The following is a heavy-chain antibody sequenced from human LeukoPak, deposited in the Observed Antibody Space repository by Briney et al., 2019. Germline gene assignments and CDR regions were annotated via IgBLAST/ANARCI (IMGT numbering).Heavy chain of an antibody. CDR1: GFTFSYYP. Sequence: GGSLRLSCAASGFTFSYYPLHWVRQPPGKGLQYVSSITGNGLHSYYADSVKGRFTISRDNSKSTLYLQMGSLSADDMGVYCCERLAGSTILDNWGQGTLVSASS. CDR2: ITGNGLHS. J-gene: IGHJ4*02. D-gene: IGHD1-1*01. CDR3: ERLAGSTILDN. V-gene: IGHV3-64*02.